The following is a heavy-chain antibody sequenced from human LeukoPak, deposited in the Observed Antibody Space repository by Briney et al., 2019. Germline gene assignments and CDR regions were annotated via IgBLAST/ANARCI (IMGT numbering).Heavy chain of an antibody. CDR1: GGSISSYY. CDR2: IYYSGST. D-gene: IGHD3-10*01. CDR3: ARGTYYYGSEVDY. J-gene: IGHJ4*02. Sequence: SETLSLTCTVSGGSISSYYWSWIRQPPGKGLEWIGYIYYSGSTNYNPSLKSRVTISVDTSKNQFSLKLSSVTAADTAVYYCARGTYYYGSEVDYWGQGTLVTVSS. V-gene: IGHV4-59*01.